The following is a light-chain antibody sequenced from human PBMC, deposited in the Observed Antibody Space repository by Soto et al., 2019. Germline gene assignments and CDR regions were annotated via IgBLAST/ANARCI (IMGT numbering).Light chain of an antibody. Sequence: QSVLTQPASVSGSPGQSITISCTGTSSDVGTYNLVSWYQQHPGKAPKLMIYEGSKRPSGASNRFSGSKSGNTASLTISGLQAEDEADYYCCSYAGGSTVVFGGGTKVTVL. CDR1: SSDVGTYNL. CDR2: EGS. CDR3: CSYAGGSTVV. V-gene: IGLV2-23*01. J-gene: IGLJ2*01.